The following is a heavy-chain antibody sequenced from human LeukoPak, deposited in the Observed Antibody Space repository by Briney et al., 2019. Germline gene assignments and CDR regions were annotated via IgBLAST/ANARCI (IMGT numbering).Heavy chain of an antibody. CDR3: ARHSSGWNLRDAFDI. CDR1: GGTFSSYA. V-gene: IGHV1-69*04. D-gene: IGHD6-19*01. J-gene: IGHJ3*02. CDR2: IIPILGIA. Sequence: ASVKVSCKASGGTFSSYAISWVRQAPGQGLEWMGRIIPILGIANYAQKFQGRVTITADKSASTAYMELSSLRSEDTAVYYCARHSSGWNLRDAFDIWGQGTMVTVSS.